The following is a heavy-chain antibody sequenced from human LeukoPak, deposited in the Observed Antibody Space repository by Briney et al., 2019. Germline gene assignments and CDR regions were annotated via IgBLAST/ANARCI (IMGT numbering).Heavy chain of an antibody. CDR2: IYYSGST. CDR1: GGSISSYY. J-gene: IGHJ4*02. D-gene: IGHD3-10*01. CDR3: ATFPVVGGKYYFDY. V-gene: IGHV4-59*01. Sequence: SETLSLTCTVSGGSISSYYWSWTRQPPGKGLEWIGYIYYSGSTNYNPSLKSRVTISVDTSKNQFSLKLSSVTAADTAVYYCATFPVVGGKYYFDYWGQGTLVTVSS.